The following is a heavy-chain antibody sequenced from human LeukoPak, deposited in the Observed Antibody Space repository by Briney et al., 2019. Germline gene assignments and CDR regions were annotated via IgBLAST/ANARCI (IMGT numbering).Heavy chain of an antibody. J-gene: IGHJ6*02. D-gene: IGHD2-2*01. CDR2: IYTSGST. V-gene: IGHV4-61*02. CDR1: GGSISSGSYY. Sequence: KTSETLSLTCTVSGGSISSGSYYWSWIRQPAGKGLEWIGRIYTSGSTNYNPSLKSRVTISVDTSKNQFSLKLSSVTAADTAVYYCAGLLLSGEYYYYYGMDVWGQGATVTVS. CDR3: AGLLLSGEYYYYYGMDV.